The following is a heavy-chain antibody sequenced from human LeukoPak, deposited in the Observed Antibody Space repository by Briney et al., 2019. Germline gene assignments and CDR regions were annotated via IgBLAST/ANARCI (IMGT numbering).Heavy chain of an antibody. CDR2: INTSGST. CDR1: GDSISSGTDY. CDR3: ARDIRYYYYYYMDD. D-gene: IGHD2-21*01. J-gene: IGHJ6*03. Sequence: SETLSLTCTVSGDSISSGTDYWSWIRQTAGKGLEWIGRINTSGSTNYNPSLKSRVIISVDTSKNQFSLRLNSVTAADTAVYYCARDIRYYYYYYMDDWGKGTTVTVSS. V-gene: IGHV4-61*02.